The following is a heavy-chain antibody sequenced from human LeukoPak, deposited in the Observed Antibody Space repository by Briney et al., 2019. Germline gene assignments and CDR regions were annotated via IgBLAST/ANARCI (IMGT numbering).Heavy chain of an antibody. J-gene: IGHJ6*03. D-gene: IGHD3-3*01. CDR3: ARDPTRITIFGVVPQYMDV. Sequence: SVKVSCKASGYTFTSYAISWVRQAPGQGLEWMGGIIPIFGTANYAQKFQGRVTITADESTSTAYMELSSLRSEDTAVYYCARDPTRITIFGVVPQYMDVWGKGTTVTVSS. CDR2: IIPIFGTA. V-gene: IGHV1-69*13. CDR1: GYTFTSYA.